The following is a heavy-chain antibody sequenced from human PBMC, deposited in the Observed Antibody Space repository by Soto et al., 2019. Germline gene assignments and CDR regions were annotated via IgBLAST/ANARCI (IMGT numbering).Heavy chain of an antibody. Sequence: SETLSLTCTVSGGSVSSGSYYWSWIRQPPGKGLEWIGYIYYSGSTNYNPSLKSRVTISVDTSKNQFSLKLSSVTAADTAVYYCARDRTGGYHYYGMDVWGQGTTVTVSS. D-gene: IGHD3-10*01. CDR2: IYYSGST. CDR1: GGSVSSGSYY. J-gene: IGHJ6*02. V-gene: IGHV4-61*01. CDR3: ARDRTGGYHYYGMDV.